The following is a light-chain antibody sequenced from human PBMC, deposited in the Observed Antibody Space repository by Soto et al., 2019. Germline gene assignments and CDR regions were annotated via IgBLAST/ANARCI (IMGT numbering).Light chain of an antibody. Sequence: DIQMTQSPSXXSASVGDSVTIPCRASQRINKYLNWYQQRSGRAPRLLIHTASSLHSGVPSRFSGSGSGSDFTLTISSLQPEDFATYFCQQSFSTPYTFGQGTKLEI. V-gene: IGKV1-39*01. CDR1: QRINKY. CDR3: QQSFSTPYT. CDR2: TAS. J-gene: IGKJ2*01.